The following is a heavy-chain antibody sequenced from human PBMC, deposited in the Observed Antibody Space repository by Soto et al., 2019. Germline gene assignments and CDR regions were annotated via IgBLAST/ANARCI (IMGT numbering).Heavy chain of an antibody. V-gene: IGHV3-7*03. Sequence: GGSLRLSCAAAGFTFSSYWMSWVRQAPGKGLEWVANIKQDGSEKYYVDSVKGRFTISRDNAKNSLYLQMNSLRAEDTAVYYCASGAAAGTDGWFDPWGQGTLVTVSS. D-gene: IGHD6-13*01. CDR3: ASGAAAGTDGWFDP. J-gene: IGHJ5*02. CDR2: IKQDGSEK. CDR1: GFTFSSYW.